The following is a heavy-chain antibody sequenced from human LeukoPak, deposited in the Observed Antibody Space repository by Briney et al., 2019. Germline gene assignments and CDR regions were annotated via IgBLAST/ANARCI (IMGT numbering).Heavy chain of an antibody. V-gene: IGHV1-69*05. CDR2: IIPIFGTA. D-gene: IGHD2-2*01. Sequence: GSSVKVSCKASGGTFGSYAISWVRQAPGQGLEWMGGIIPIFGTANYAQKFQVRVTITTDESTSTAYMELSSLRSEDTAVYYCARSIVVVPAATGARRGIAAAGTRDYYYYMDVWGKGTTVTVSS. CDR1: GGTFGSYA. CDR3: ARSIVVVPAATGARRGIAAAGTRDYYYYMDV. J-gene: IGHJ6*03.